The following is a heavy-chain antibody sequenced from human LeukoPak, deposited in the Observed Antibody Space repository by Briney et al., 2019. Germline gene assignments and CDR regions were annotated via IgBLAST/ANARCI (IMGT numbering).Heavy chain of an antibody. CDR3: ARENPGTDAFDI. Sequence: PSETLSLTCTVSGGSISSYYWSWIRQPPGKGLEWIGYIYYSGSTNYNPSLKSRVTISVDTSKNQLSLKLSSVTAADTAVYYCARENPGTDAFDIWGQGTMVTVSS. D-gene: IGHD3-10*01. CDR1: GGSISSYY. CDR2: IYYSGST. V-gene: IGHV4-59*01. J-gene: IGHJ3*02.